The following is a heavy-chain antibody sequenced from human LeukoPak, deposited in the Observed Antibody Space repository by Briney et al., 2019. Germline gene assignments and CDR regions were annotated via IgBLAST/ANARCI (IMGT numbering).Heavy chain of an antibody. CDR3: ARDVPLREYMDV. CDR2: IYYSGST. CDR1: GGSISSYY. J-gene: IGHJ6*03. Sequence: SETLSLTCTVSGGSISSYYWSWLRQPPGKGLEWIGYIYYSGSTNYNPSLKSRVTISVDTSKNQFSLKLSSVTAADTAVYYCARDVPLREYMDVWGKGTTVTVSS. V-gene: IGHV4-59*01.